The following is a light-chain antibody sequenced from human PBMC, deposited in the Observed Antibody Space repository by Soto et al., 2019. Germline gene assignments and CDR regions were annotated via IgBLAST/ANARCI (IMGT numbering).Light chain of an antibody. CDR3: QQRSNWPIT. CDR2: DAS. J-gene: IGKJ5*01. Sequence: ENVLTQSPATLSLSPGERATLXCRASQSVSSYLAWYQQKPGQAPRLLIYDASNRATGIPARFSGSGSGTDFTLTISSLEPEDFAVYYCQQRSNWPITFGQGTRLEIK. CDR1: QSVSSY. V-gene: IGKV3-11*01.